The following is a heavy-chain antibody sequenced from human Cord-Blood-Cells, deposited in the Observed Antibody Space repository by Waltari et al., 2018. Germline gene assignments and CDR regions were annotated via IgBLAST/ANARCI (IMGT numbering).Heavy chain of an antibody. V-gene: IGHV1-2*04. Sequence: QVQLVQSGAEVKKPGASVTVSCKASGYTFTGYYMHWVRQAPGQGLEWMGWINPNSGGTNYAQKFQGWVTMTRDTSISTAYMELSRLRSDDTAVYYCARSGYCSSTSCYSDYWGQGTLVTVSS. CDR2: INPNSGGT. CDR3: ARSGYCSSTSCYSDY. CDR1: GYTFTGYY. D-gene: IGHD2-2*01. J-gene: IGHJ4*02.